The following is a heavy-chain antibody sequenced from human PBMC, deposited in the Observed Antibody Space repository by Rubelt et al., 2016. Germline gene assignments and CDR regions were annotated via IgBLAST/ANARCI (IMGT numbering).Heavy chain of an antibody. V-gene: IGHV1-3*01. J-gene: IGHJ4*02. Sequence: QVQLVQSGAEVKKPGASVKVSCKASGYTFTNYGMHWVRQDPGQRLEWMGWIDAGNGDTKYSQKLKDRVSITRDASANTAYMELSSLRSEDTAVYYCARANHGDYENYWGQGTLVTVSS. CDR3: ARANHGDYENY. CDR1: GYTFTNYG. CDR2: IDAGNGDT. D-gene: IGHD4-17*01.